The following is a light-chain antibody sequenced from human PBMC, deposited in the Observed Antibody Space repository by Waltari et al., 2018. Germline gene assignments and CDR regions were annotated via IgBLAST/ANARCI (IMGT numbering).Light chain of an antibody. Sequence: QSALSQPASVSGSPGQSLTITCTRASTALASYNLVAWYQHHPNRAPKLIIYEATKRPSGISHRFSGAKSGATASLRISGLQADDEADYYCCSYTGSSTSYGCGGGTKVTVL. V-gene: IGLV2-23*01. J-gene: IGLJ1*01. CDR1: STALASYNL. CDR3: CSYTGSSTSYG. CDR2: EAT.